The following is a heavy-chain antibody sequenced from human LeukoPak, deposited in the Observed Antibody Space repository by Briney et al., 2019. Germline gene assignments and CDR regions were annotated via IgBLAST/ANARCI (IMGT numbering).Heavy chain of an antibody. CDR2: INPNSGGT. V-gene: IGHV1-2*02. CDR3: ARDGPLVGTTAPDY. D-gene: IGHD1-26*01. J-gene: IGHJ4*02. Sequence: ASVKVSCKASGYTFTGYYMHWVRQAPGQELEWMGWINPNSGGTNYAQKFQGRVTMTRDTSISTAYMELSRLRSDDTAVYYCARDGPLVGTTAPDYWGQGTLVTVSS. CDR1: GYTFTGYY.